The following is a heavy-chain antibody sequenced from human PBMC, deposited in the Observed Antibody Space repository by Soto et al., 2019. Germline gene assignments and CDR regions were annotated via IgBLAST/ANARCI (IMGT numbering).Heavy chain of an antibody. CDR2: ISGSGGST. Sequence: EVQLLESGGGLVQPGGSVRLSCAASGFTFSSYAMSWVRQAPGKGLEWVSAISGSGGSTYYADSVKGRFTISRDNSKNTLYLQMNSLRAEDTAVYYCAKDYPVTSYYYYGMDVWGQGTTVTVSS. CDR3: AKDYPVTSYYYYGMDV. CDR1: GFTFSSYA. D-gene: IGHD4-17*01. J-gene: IGHJ6*02. V-gene: IGHV3-23*01.